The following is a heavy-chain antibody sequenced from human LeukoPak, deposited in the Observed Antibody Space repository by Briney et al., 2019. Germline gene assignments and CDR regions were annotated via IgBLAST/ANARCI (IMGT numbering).Heavy chain of an antibody. V-gene: IGHV1-18*04. CDR2: ISAYNGNT. J-gene: IGHJ4*02. CDR1: GYTFTSYG. Sequence: ASVKVSCKASGYTFTSYGISWLRQAPGQGLEWMGGISAYNGNTNYAQKLQGRVTMTTDTSTSTAYMELRSLRSDDTAVYYCANGSPLVRPPSGYFDYWGQGTLVTVSS. CDR3: ANGSPLVRPPSGYFDY. D-gene: IGHD4-17*01.